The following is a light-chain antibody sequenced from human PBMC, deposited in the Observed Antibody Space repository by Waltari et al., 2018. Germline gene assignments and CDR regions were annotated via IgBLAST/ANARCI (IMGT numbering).Light chain of an antibody. CDR1: VLAKEY. CDR2: KDT. Sequence: SYGLTQPPSVSVSPGQTARINCSGDVLAKEYGDWDQQKPGRAPVVVIFKDTERPPGIPERFSGSGSGPTVTLTITGVQAEGEADYYCQSTDTIGTTVVFGGGTRLLAL. CDR3: QSTDTIGTTVV. V-gene: IGLV3-25*03. J-gene: IGLJ2*01.